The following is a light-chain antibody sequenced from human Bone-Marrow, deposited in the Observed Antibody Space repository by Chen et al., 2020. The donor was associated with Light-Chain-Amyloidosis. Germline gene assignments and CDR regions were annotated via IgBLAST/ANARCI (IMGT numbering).Light chain of an antibody. CDR3: AAWDDSLSGWV. V-gene: IGLV1-47*01. CDR2: RNN. J-gene: IGLJ3*02. CDR1: SSNIGPNY. Sequence: QSVLTQPPSASGTPGQRVSISCSGSSSNIGPNYVFWYQHLPGSAPKLLIYRNNLWPSGVPDRFSGSKSGTSASLAINGLRSEDEADYYCAAWDDSLSGWVFGGGTRLTVL.